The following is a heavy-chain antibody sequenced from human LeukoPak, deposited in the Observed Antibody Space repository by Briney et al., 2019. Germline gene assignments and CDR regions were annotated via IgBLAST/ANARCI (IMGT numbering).Heavy chain of an antibody. D-gene: IGHD3/OR15-3a*01. Sequence: SVKVSCKASGGTFSNDAVSWVRQAPGEGLKWMGRVIPFLGTTNYAHNFQGRVTITADQDTQTAYMELRSLRSEDTAVYFCARGPSSDLRTGFFFGYFDDWGQGTLITVPS. CDR2: VIPFLGTT. J-gene: IGHJ4*02. V-gene: IGHV1-69*11. CDR3: ARGPSSDLRTGFFFGYFDD. CDR1: GGTFSNDA.